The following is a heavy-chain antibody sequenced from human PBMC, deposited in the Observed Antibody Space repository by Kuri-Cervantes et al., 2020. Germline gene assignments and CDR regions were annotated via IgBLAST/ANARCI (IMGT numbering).Heavy chain of an antibody. J-gene: IGHJ2*01. CDR2: INHSGST. Sequence: SQTLPLTCAVYGGSFSGYYWSWLRQPPGKGLEWIGEINHSGSTNYNPSLKSRVTITVDTSKNQFSLKLSSVTAADTAVYDCAGVCVGIVATIRYWYFDLWGHGTLVTVSS. CDR3: AGVCVGIVATIRYWYFDL. D-gene: IGHD5-12*01. V-gene: IGHV4-34*01. CDR1: GGSFSGYY.